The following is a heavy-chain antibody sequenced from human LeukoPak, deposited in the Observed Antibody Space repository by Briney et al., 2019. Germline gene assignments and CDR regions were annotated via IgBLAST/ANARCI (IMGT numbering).Heavy chain of an antibody. V-gene: IGHV1-8*03. J-gene: IGHJ6*03. D-gene: IGHD1-26*01. Sequence: ASVKVSCKXSGYTFTSYDINWVRQATGQGLEWMGRMNPNSGNTGYAQKFQGRVTITRNTSISTAYMELSSLRSEDTAVYHCARARGSSSSYYMDVWGKGTTVTVSS. CDR3: ARARGSSSSYYMDV. CDR2: MNPNSGNT. CDR1: GYTFTSYD.